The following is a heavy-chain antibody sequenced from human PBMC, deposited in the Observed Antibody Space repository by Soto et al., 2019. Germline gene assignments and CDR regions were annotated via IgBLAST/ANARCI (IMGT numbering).Heavy chain of an antibody. V-gene: IGHV3-21*01. J-gene: IGHJ3*02. CDR3: AGGTNAFDI. Sequence: EVQLVESGGGLVKPGGSLRLACAASGFTFSSYSMNWVRQAPGKGLEWVSCISSSSSYIYDADSVKGRFTISRDNAKNSLYLLMNSPRAEDTAVYYGAGGTNAFDIWVQGRMVTVCS. CDR1: GFTFSSYS. CDR2: ISSSSSYI.